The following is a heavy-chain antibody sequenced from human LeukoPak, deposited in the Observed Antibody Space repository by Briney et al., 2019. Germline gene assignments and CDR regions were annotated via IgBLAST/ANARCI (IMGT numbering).Heavy chain of an antibody. D-gene: IGHD3-3*01. CDR1: GGSISSYY. Sequence: PSETLSLTCTVSGGSISSYYWSWIRQPPGKGLEWIGYIYYSGSTNYNPSLKSRVTISVDTSKNQFSLKLTSVTAADTAVYYCARRVPEYYDFWSGYFYYFDYWGQGTLVTVSS. CDR3: ARRVPEYYDFWSGYFYYFDY. J-gene: IGHJ4*02. V-gene: IGHV4-59*01. CDR2: IYYSGST.